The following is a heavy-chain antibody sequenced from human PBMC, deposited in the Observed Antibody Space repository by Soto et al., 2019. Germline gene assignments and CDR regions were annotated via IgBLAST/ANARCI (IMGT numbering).Heavy chain of an antibody. CDR3: AKRQRGGPQGY. CDR1: GFTFSSYA. Sequence: EVQLLESGGGLVQPGGSLRLSCAASGFTFSSYAMSWVRQAPGKGLEWVSAISGSGGSTYYADCVKGRFTISRDNSKTTLYLQMNSLRAEDTAVYYCAKRQRGGPQGYWGQGTLVTVSS. J-gene: IGHJ4*02. D-gene: IGHD2-15*01. V-gene: IGHV3-23*01. CDR2: ISGSGGST.